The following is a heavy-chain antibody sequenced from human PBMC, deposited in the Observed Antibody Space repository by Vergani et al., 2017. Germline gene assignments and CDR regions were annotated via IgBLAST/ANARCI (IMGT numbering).Heavy chain of an antibody. Sequence: QVQLVESGGGVVQPGRSLRLSCAASGFTFSSYAMHWVRQAPGKGLEWVAVISYDGSNKYYADSVKGRFTISRDNSKNTLYLQMNSLRAEDTAVYYCARGDGYNFRGAFDIWGQGTMVTVSS. V-gene: IGHV3-30-3*01. J-gene: IGHJ3*02. CDR1: GFTFSSYA. CDR3: ARGDGYNFRGAFDI. CDR2: ISYDGSNK. D-gene: IGHD5-24*01.